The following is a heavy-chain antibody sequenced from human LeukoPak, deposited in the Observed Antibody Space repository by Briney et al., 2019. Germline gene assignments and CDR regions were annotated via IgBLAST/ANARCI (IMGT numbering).Heavy chain of an antibody. J-gene: IGHJ4*02. CDR2: ISGDGGST. CDR1: GFTFDDYA. Sequence: HPGGSLRLSCAASGFTFDDYAMHWVRQAPGKGLEWVSLISGDGGSTYYADSVKGRFTISRDNAKNTLYLQMNSLRVEDTAVYYCARDQDPLRWELLSYWGQGTLVTVSS. D-gene: IGHD1-26*01. CDR3: ARDQDPLRWELLSY. V-gene: IGHV3-43*02.